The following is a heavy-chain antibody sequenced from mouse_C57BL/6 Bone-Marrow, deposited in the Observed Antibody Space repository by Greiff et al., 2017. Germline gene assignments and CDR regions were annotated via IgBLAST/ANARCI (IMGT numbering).Heavy chain of an antibody. CDR1: GFTFSSYA. D-gene: IGHD2-2*01. CDR2: ISDGGSYT. Sequence: EVQLVESGGGLVKPGGSLKLSCAASGFTFSSYAMSWVRQTPEKRLEWVATISDGGSYTYYPDNVKGRFTISRDNAKNNLYLQMSHLKSEDTAMYYFWGGYGGYAMDYWGQGTSVTVSS. J-gene: IGHJ4*01. V-gene: IGHV5-4*01. CDR3: WGGYGGYAMDY.